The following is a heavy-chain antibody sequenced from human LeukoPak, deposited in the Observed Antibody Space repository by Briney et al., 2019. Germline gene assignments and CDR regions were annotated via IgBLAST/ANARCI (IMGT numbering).Heavy chain of an antibody. CDR2: INPSGGST. Sequence: ASVKVSCKASGYTFTSYYMHWVRQAPGQGLEWMGIINPSGGSTNYAQKFQGRVTMTRDTSISTAYMELSRLRSDDTAVYYCARDRLASLDMDVWGKGTTVTVSS. V-gene: IGHV1-2*02. J-gene: IGHJ6*03. CDR1: GYTFTSYY. CDR3: ARDRLASLDMDV. D-gene: IGHD3-3*02.